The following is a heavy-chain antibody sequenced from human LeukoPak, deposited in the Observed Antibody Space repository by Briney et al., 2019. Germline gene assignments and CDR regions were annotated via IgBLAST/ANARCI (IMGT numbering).Heavy chain of an antibody. CDR1: GFTFSSYW. J-gene: IGHJ4*02. CDR3: ATGGYTYTH. D-gene: IGHD5-18*01. CDR2: IKQDGSEK. V-gene: IGHV3-7*05. Sequence: PGGSLRLSCAASGFTFSSYWMSWGRQAPGKGLEWVANIKQDGSEKYYVDSVKGRFTISRDNAKNSLYLQMNSLRAEDTAVYFCATGGYTYTHWGQGTLVTVSS.